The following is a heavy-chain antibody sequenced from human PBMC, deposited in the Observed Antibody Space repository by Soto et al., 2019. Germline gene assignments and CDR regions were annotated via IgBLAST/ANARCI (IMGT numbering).Heavy chain of an antibody. J-gene: IGHJ4*01. CDR3: TRDDEVFFDS. CDR1: GFTFSRYW. V-gene: IGHV3-7*03. Sequence: GGSLRLSCAASGFTFSRYWLSWVRQAPGKGLEWVANIKHDGNEQYYVDSVKGRFTISRDNAKNSLYLQMNSLRAEDAAVYYCTRDDEVFFDSWGQGTLVTVPQ. CDR2: IKHDGNEQ.